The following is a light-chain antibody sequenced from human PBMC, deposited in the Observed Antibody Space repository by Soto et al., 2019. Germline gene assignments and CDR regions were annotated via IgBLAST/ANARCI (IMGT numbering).Light chain of an antibody. V-gene: IGKV3-11*01. Sequence: EIALTHSPGTLSLSPGEIATLSCRASQSVSSYLAWYQQKPGQAPRLLIYDASNRATGIPARFSGSGSGTDFTPTISSLEPEDFAVHYCQQRSNWPPITFGQGTRLEIK. CDR3: QQRSNWPPIT. CDR2: DAS. CDR1: QSVSSY. J-gene: IGKJ5*01.